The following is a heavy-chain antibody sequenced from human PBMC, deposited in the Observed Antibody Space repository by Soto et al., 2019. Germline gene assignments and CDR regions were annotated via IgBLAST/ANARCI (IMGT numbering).Heavy chain of an antibody. CDR3: AREGWRQVYYYYGMDV. Sequence: SETLSLTCTVSGDSISSYYWSWIRQPPGKGLEWIGYIYYSGSTNYNPSLKSRVTISVDTSKNQFSLKLSSVTAADTAVYYCAREGWRQVYYYYGMDVWGQGTTVTVSS. J-gene: IGHJ6*02. CDR2: IYYSGST. V-gene: IGHV4-59*01. CDR1: GDSISSYY.